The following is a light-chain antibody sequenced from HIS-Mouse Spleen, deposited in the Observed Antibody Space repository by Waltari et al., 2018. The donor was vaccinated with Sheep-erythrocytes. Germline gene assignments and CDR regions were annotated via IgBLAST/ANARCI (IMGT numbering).Light chain of an antibody. J-gene: IGLJ1*01. CDR2: DVS. Sequence: QSALTQPRPVSGSPGQSVTISCTGTSSDFGGDNHLPWYQQHPGKAPKLMIYDVSKRPSGVPDRFSGSKSGNTASLTISGLQAEDEADYYCCSYAGSYNHVFATGTKVTVL. V-gene: IGLV2-11*01. CDR1: SSDFGGDNH. CDR3: CSYAGSYNHV.